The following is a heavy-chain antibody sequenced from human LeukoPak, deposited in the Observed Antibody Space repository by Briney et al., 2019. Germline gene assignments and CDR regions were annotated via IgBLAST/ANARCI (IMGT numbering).Heavy chain of an antibody. CDR1: GFTFSSYG. CDR3: ARDLSLYGPFDY. J-gene: IGHJ4*02. V-gene: IGHV3-21*01. CDR2: ISSSSSYI. Sequence: GRSLRLSCAASGFTFSSYGMHWVRQAPGKGLEWVSSISSSSSYIYYADSVKGRFTISRDNAKNSLYLQMNSLRAEDTAVYYCARDLSLYGPFDYWGQGTLVTVSS. D-gene: IGHD3-10*01.